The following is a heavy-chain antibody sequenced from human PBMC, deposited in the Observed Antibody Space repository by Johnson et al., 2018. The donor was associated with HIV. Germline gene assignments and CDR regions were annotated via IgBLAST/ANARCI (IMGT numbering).Heavy chain of an antibody. CDR1: GFSISDYY. V-gene: IGHV3-30*18. D-gene: IGHD3-10*01. CDR3: AKAMSPMVRGNI. J-gene: IGHJ3*02. Sequence: VQLVESGGGLVKPGGSLRLSCAASGFSISDYYMSWIRQAPGKGLEWVAVISYDGSNKYYADSVKGRFTISRDNSKNTLYLQMNSLRAEDTAVYYCAKAMSPMVRGNIWGQGTMVTVSS. CDR2: ISYDGSNK.